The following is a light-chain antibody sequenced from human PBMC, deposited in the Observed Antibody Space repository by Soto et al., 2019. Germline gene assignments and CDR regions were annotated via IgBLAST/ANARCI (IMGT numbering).Light chain of an antibody. CDR2: EVS. Sequence: DIVMTQTQLSLSVTPGQPASISCKSSQTLLRSDGKTYLYWYLQKPGQPPQLLISEVSNRFSGVTDKFSGRGSGSDFKLKMRRIEAEDVGVYYCMQSIRLSYTSGQGTKLEIK. V-gene: IGKV2D-29*01. CDR1: QTLLRSDGKTY. J-gene: IGKJ2*01. CDR3: MQSIRLSYT.